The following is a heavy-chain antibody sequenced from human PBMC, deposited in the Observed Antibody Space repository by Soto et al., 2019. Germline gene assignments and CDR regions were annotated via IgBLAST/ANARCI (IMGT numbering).Heavy chain of an antibody. J-gene: IGHJ6*02. CDR3: AKDIGLGSTDDYYGMDV. D-gene: IGHD3-16*01. CDR1: GFTFSSYG. Sequence: QVQLVESGGGVVQPGRSLRLSCAASGFTFSSYGMHWVRQAPGKGLEWVAVISYDGSNKYYADSVKGRFTISRDNSKNTLDLQMNSLRAEDTAVYYCAKDIGLGSTDDYYGMDVWGQGTTVTVSS. V-gene: IGHV3-30*18. CDR2: ISYDGSNK.